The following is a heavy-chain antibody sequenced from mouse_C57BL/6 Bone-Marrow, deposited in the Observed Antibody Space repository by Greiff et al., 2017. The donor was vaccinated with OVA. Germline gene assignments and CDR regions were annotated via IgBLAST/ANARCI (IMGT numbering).Heavy chain of an antibody. Sequence: EVMLVESGGDLVKPGGSLKLSCAASGFTFSSYGMSWVRQTPDKRLEWVATISSGGSYTYYPDSVKGRFTISRDNAKNTLYLQMSSLKSEDTAMYYCARQTPPDYAMDYWGQGTTVTVSS. CDR1: GFTFSSYG. V-gene: IGHV5-6*02. CDR3: ARQTPPDYAMDY. CDR2: ISSGGSYT. J-gene: IGHJ4*01.